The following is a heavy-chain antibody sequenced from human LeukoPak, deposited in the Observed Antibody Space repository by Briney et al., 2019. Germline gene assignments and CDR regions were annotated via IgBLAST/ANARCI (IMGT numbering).Heavy chain of an antibody. CDR1: GFTFSSSA. CDR3: ATYRQVLLPFES. CDR2: ISGRDGST. J-gene: IGHJ4*02. V-gene: IGHV3-23*01. Sequence: EGSLRLSCAASGFTFSSSAMSWVRQAPGKGLEWVSGISGRDGSTYYADSVRGRFTISRDNSKSTLSLQMNSPRAEDTAIYYCATYRQVLLPFESWGQGTLVTVSS. D-gene: IGHD2-8*02.